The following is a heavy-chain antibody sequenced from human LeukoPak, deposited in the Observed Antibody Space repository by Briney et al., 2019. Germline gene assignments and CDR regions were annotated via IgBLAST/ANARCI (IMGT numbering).Heavy chain of an antibody. CDR3: AREVASCGGDCLAP. D-gene: IGHD2-21*02. Sequence: GGSLRLSCAASGFTFSSYEFNWVRQAPGKGLEWVSYISSSGTMIYYADSVKGRFTISRDNSKDSLYLQMNNLRAEDTAVYYCAREVASCGGDCLAPWGQGTLVTVSS. CDR2: ISSSGTMI. V-gene: IGHV3-48*03. CDR1: GFTFSSYE. J-gene: IGHJ5*02.